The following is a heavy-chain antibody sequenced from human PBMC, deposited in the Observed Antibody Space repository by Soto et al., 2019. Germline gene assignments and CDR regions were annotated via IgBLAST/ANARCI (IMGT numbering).Heavy chain of an antibody. CDR1: GFTSSDYY. V-gene: IGHV3-11*01. CDR2: ISSSGSTV. Sequence: PRGSLTLSCAASGFTSSDYYMSWIRQAPGKGLEWLSYISSSGSTVFYADSLKGRFTVSRDNAKNSLYLQMNSLTAADTAVYFCARAPLGRYKFDLWGHGPLFTVSS. D-gene: IGHD1-1*01. J-gene: IGHJ4*01. CDR3: ARAPLGRYKFDL.